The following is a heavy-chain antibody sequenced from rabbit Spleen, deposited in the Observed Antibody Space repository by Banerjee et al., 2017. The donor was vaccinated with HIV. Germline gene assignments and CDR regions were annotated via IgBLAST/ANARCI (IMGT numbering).Heavy chain of an antibody. V-gene: IGHV1S45*01. Sequence: QEQLVEFGGGLVKPEGSLTLTCKASGFSFSDRDVMCWVRQAPGKGLEWIACIDTNDGDTDYANWPKGRFTISKTSSTTVTLQMTSLTAADTATYFCARDLVAVIGWNFSLWGQGTLVTVS. CDR2: IDTNDGDT. J-gene: IGHJ4*01. CDR3: ARDLVAVIGWNFSL. CDR1: GFSFSDRDV. D-gene: IGHD1-1*01.